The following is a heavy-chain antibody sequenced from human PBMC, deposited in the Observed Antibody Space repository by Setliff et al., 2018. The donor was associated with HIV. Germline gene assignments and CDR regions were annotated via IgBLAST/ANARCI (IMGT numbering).Heavy chain of an antibody. CDR3: ANRLRGYNKWYYFDY. CDR1: GFTFNNYA. CDR2: MSGSTGDT. Sequence: QTGGSLRLSCATSGFTFNNYAMSWVRQAPGKGLEWVATMSGSTGDTYYADSVKGRFTISRDNSKNALSLQMNSLGAEDTAIYYCANRLRGYNKWYYFDYWGQGTLVTVSS. V-gene: IGHV3-23*01. D-gene: IGHD1-1*01. J-gene: IGHJ4*02.